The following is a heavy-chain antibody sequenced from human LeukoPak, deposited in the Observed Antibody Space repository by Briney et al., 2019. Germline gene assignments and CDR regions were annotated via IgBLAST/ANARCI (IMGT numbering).Heavy chain of an antibody. CDR3: ARVFWSYHHFDY. J-gene: IGHJ4*02. CDR2: ISGSGGST. V-gene: IGHV3-23*01. Sequence: AGGSLRLSCAASGFTFSSYAMSWVRQAPGKGLEWVSAISGSGGSTYYADSVKGRFTISRDNSKNTLYLQMNSLRAEDTAVYYCARVFWSYHHFDYWGQGTLVTVSS. D-gene: IGHD3-3*01. CDR1: GFTFSSYA.